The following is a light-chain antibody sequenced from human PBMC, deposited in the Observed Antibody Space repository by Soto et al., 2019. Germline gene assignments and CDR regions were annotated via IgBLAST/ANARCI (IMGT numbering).Light chain of an antibody. Sequence: DIPMTQSPSTLSASVGDRVTITCRASQSISSWLAWYQQKPGKAPKLLIYKASSLESGVPSRFSGSGSGTEFTLTISSLQPDDFATYYCQQYNSSPWTFGQGTKVEL. V-gene: IGKV1-5*03. CDR2: KAS. CDR3: QQYNSSPWT. J-gene: IGKJ1*01. CDR1: QSISSW.